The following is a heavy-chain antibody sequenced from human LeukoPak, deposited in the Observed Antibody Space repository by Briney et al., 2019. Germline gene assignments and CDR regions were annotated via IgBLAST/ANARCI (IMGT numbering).Heavy chain of an antibody. J-gene: IGHJ6*04. D-gene: IGHD3-10*01. V-gene: IGHV3-30*02. CDR1: GFTFSSYG. CDR3: AKDRGGSGSYEMDV. CDR2: IRYDGSNK. Sequence: PGGSLRLSCAASGFTFSSYGMHWVRQAPGKGLEWVAFIRYDGSNKYYADSVKGRFTISRDNSKSTLFLQMNSLRAEDTAVFYCAKDRGGSGSYEMDVWGKGSTVTISS.